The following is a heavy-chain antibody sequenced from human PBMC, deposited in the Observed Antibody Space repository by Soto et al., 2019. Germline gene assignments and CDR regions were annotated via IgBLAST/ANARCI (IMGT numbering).Heavy chain of an antibody. Sequence: PSETLSLTCTVSGCSISSSSYYWGWIRPPPGKGLEWIGSIYYSGSTYYNPSLKSRVTISVDTSKNQISLKLSSVTAADTAVYYCARPYGDYVGYFDYWGQGTLVTVSS. V-gene: IGHV4-39*01. J-gene: IGHJ4*02. CDR3: ARPYGDYVGYFDY. CDR2: IYYSGST. CDR1: GCSISSSSYY. D-gene: IGHD4-17*01.